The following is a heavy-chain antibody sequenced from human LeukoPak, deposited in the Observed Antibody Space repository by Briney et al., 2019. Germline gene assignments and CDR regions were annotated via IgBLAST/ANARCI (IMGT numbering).Heavy chain of an antibody. CDR3: ASRNYDYVWGSYRYGNWFDP. V-gene: IGHV4-34*01. D-gene: IGHD3-16*02. CDR1: GGSFSGYY. Sequence: SETLSLTCAVYGGSFSGYYWSWIRQPPGKGLEWIGEINHSGSTNYSPSLKSRVTISVDTSKNQFSLKLSSVTAADTAVYYCASRNYDYVWGSYRYGNWFDPWGQGTLVTVSS. CDR2: INHSGST. J-gene: IGHJ5*02.